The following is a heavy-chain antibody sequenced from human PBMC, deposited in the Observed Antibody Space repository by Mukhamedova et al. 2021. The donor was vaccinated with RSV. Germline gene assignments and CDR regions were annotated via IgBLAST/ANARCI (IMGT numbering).Heavy chain of an antibody. CDR3: ERETSTMVRGVISPWFER. J-gene: IGHJ5*02. Sequence: VRGRVTISRDNSKNTLYLQMNSRKAEDTAVYYCERETSTMVRGVISPWFERWGQGTLVTVSS. V-gene: IGHV3-30*01. D-gene: IGHD3-10*01.